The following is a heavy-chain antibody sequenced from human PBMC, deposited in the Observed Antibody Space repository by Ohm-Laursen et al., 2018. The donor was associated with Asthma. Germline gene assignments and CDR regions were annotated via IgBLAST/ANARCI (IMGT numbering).Heavy chain of an antibody. CDR3: AKDRRYCSSTSCGDWFDP. CDR2: ISYDGNNK. D-gene: IGHD2-2*01. V-gene: IGHV3-30-3*01. CDR1: GFSFSNYE. J-gene: IGHJ5*02. Sequence: SLGLSCAASGFSFSNYEMHWVRQAPGKGLEWVAVISYDGNNKYYADSVKGRFTISRDNSKNTLFLQMISLRVEDTAVYYCAKDRRYCSSTSCGDWFDPWGQGTLVTVSS.